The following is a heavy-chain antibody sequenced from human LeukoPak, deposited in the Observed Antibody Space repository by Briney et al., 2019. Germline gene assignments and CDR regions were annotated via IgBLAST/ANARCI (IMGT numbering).Heavy chain of an antibody. Sequence: ASVKASCKASGGTFSSYAISWVRQATGQGLEWMGWMNPNSGNTGYAQKFQGRVTMTRNTSISTAYMELSSLRSEDTAVYYCARDGDSSSLYYYYYGMDVWGQGTTVTVSS. V-gene: IGHV1-8*02. CDR1: GGTFSSYA. CDR2: MNPNSGNT. CDR3: ARDGDSSSLYYYYYGMDV. D-gene: IGHD6-6*01. J-gene: IGHJ6*02.